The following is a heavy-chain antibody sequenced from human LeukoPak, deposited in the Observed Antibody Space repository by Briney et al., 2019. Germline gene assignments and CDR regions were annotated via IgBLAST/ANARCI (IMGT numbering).Heavy chain of an antibody. CDR1: GFTFSSYA. CDR3: ARDLAAAFDY. D-gene: IGHD6-25*01. Sequence: GGSLRLSCAASGFTFSSYAMHRVRQAPGKGLEWVAVISYDGSNKYYADSVKGRFTISRDNSKNTLYLQMNSLRAEDTAVYYCARDLAAAFDYSGRGTLVTVSS. CDR2: ISYDGSNK. V-gene: IGHV3-30-3*01. J-gene: IGHJ4*02.